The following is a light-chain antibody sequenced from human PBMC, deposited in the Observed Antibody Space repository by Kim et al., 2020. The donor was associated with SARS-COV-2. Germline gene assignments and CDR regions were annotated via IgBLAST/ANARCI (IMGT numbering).Light chain of an antibody. J-gene: IGKJ4*01. CDR2: DAS. V-gene: IGKV3-11*01. CDR1: QNVYNF. CDR3: HQCSSWPLT. Sequence: EIVLTQSPATLSLSPGERATLSCRASQNVYNFLAWYQHKPGQAPRLLIYDASNRATGIPARFSASGSETDFTLTISSLEPEDFAVYYCHQCSSWPLTFGGGTKLEIK.